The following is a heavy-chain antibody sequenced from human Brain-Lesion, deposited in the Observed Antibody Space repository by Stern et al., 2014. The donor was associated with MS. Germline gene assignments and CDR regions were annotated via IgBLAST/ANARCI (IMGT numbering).Heavy chain of an antibody. CDR2: IYYSGNT. J-gene: IGHJ5*02. Sequence: VQLLESGPGLVKPSETLSLTCTVAGGSVSSTSYAWAWIRQPPGKGLEWIGTIYYSGNTYYSPSLKSRLTISLDTSKHQFSLQLSFVTAADTAVYYCAGEEDIRYCSGGSCTGNWFDPWGQGTLVTVSS. CDR1: GGSVSSTSYA. CDR3: AGEEDIRYCSGGSCTGNWFDP. V-gene: IGHV4-39*01. D-gene: IGHD2-15*01.